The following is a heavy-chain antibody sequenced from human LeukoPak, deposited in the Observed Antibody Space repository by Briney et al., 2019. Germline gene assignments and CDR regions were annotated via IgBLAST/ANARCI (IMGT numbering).Heavy chain of an antibody. D-gene: IGHD2-2*01. CDR2: IKQDGSEK. J-gene: IGHJ6*03. CDR3: ARGVPAATYYYMDV. Sequence: GGSLRLSCAASGFTFSSYWMSWVRQAPGKGLEWVANIKQDGSEKYYVDSVKGRFTISRDNAKNSLYLQMNSLRAEDTAVYYCARGVPAATYYYMDVWGKGTTVTVSS. CDR1: GFTFSSYW. V-gene: IGHV3-7*01.